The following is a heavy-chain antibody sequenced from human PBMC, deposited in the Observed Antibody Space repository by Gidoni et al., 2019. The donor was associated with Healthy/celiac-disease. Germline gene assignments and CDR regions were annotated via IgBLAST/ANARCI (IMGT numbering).Heavy chain of an antibody. J-gene: IGHJ3*02. D-gene: IGHD6-19*01. Sequence: QVQLQESGPGLVKPSQTLSLTCTVSGGSISSGSYYWRWIRQPAGKGLEWIGRIYTSGSTNYNPSLKSRVTISVDTSKNQFSLKLSSVTAADTAVYYCARGLRTQWLDAFDIWGQGTMVTVSS. CDR2: IYTSGST. V-gene: IGHV4-61*02. CDR3: ARGLRTQWLDAFDI. CDR1: GGSISSGSYY.